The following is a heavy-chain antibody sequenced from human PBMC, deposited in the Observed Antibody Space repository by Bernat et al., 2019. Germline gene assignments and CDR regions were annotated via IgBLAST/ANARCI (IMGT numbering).Heavy chain of an antibody. CDR1: GFTFSSYA. D-gene: IGHD6-6*01. Sequence: QVQLVESGGGVVQPGRSPRLSCAASGFTFSSYAMHWVRQAPGKGLEWVAVISYDGSNKYYADSVKGRFTISRDNSKNTLYLQMNSLRAEDTAVYYCAREITIAARPADYWGQGTLVTVSS. CDR2: ISYDGSNK. CDR3: AREITIAARPADY. V-gene: IGHV3-30*01. J-gene: IGHJ4*02.